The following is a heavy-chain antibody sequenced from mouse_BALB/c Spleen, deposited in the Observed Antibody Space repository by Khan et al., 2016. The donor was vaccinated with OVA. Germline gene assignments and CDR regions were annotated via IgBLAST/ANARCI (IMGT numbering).Heavy chain of an antibody. Sequence: EVELVESGGGLVQPGGSRKLSCAASGFTFSDYGMAWIRPGPGKGPEWVTFISSLAYNFYYADTVTGRFTISRENAKKTLYLEMNSLGAEATACYYGARGGTGGFAYWGQGTLGTVSA. CDR3: ARGGTGGFAY. J-gene: IGHJ3*01. V-gene: IGHV5-15*02. CDR1: GFTFSDYG. CDR2: ISSLAYNF. D-gene: IGHD3-1*01.